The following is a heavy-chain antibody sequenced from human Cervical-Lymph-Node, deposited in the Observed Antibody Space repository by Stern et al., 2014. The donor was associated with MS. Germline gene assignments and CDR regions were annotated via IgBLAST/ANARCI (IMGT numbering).Heavy chain of an antibody. D-gene: IGHD4-23*01. CDR1: GYIFSDYY. V-gene: IGHV1-2*02. CDR3: ARSVVTTGLFDS. J-gene: IGHJ4*02. CDR2: INPKSGGA. Sequence: VQLVESGAEVRKAGASVKVSCKASGYIFSDYYIHWVRQAPGQGLEWMGWINPKSGGANSAQKFQGRVTMTRDTSITTEYMELNSLRSDDTAVYYCARSVVTTGLFDSWGQGTLVTVSS.